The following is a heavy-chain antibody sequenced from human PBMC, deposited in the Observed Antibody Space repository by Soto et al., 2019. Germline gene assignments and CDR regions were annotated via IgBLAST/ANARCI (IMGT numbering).Heavy chain of an antibody. D-gene: IGHD5-18*01. CDR3: ASGAWIQLRQGGPDVNYFDY. CDR2: ISSSSSTI. V-gene: IGHV3-48*02. J-gene: IGHJ4*02. Sequence: EVQLVESGGGLVQPGGSLRLSCAASGFTFSSYSMNWVRQAPGKGLEWVSYISSSSSTIYYADSVKGRFTISRDNAKNSLYLQMNSLRDEDTAVYYCASGAWIQLRQGGPDVNYFDYWGQGTLVTVSS. CDR1: GFTFSSYS.